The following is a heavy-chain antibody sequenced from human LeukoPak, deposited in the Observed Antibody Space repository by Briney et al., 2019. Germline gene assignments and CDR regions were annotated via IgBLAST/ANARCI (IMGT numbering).Heavy chain of an antibody. Sequence: GGSLRLSCAASGFTFSSYAMHWVRQAPGKGLEWVAVISYDGSNKYYADSVKGRFTISRDNSKNTLYLQMNSLRAEDTAVYYCARGGGSITMIVVAWGQGTLVTVSS. J-gene: IGHJ1*01. D-gene: IGHD3-22*01. V-gene: IGHV3-30-3*01. CDR2: ISYDGSNK. CDR1: GFTFSSYA. CDR3: ARGGGSITMIVVA.